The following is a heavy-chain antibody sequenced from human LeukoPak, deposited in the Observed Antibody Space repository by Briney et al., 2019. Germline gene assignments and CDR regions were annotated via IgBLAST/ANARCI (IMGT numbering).Heavy chain of an antibody. J-gene: IGHJ4*02. V-gene: IGHV1-69*13. CDR2: IIPIFGTA. CDR3: ARDPLYSNSVRQDFDH. CDR1: GGTFSSYA. Sequence: SVKVSCKASGGTFSSYAISWVRQAPGQGLEWMGGIIPIFGTANYAQKFQGRVTITADESTSTAYMELSSLRSEDTAVYYCARDPLYSNSVRQDFDHWGQGTLVTVSS. D-gene: IGHD4-11*01.